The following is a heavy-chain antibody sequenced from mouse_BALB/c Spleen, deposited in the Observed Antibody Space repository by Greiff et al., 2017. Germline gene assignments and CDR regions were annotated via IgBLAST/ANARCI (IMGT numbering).Heavy chain of an antibody. D-gene: IGHD2-1*01. CDR1: GYTFTSSW. CDR2: IHPNSGNT. J-gene: IGHJ2*01. V-gene: IGHV1S130*01. CDR3: AGYGNYFDY. Sequence: QVQLQQSGSVLVRPGASVKLSCKASGYTFTSSWMHWAKQRPGQGLEWIGEIHPNSGNTNYNEKFKGKATLTVDTSSSTAYVDLSSLTSEDSAVYYCAGYGNYFDYWGQGTTLTVSS.